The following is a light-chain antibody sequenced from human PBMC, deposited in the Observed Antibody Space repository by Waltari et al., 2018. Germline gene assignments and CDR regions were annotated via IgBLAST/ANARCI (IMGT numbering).Light chain of an antibody. J-gene: IGKJ1*01. V-gene: IGKV2-28*01. CDR3: MQRLQTPWT. CDR2: LGS. CDR1: QSLLYSNGDYH. Sequence: DIVMTQSPLSLSVTPGEPASISCRSSQSLLYSNGDYHMDWYLQKPGQSPQLLIYLGSPRASGVPDRFSGSRSGTDFTLRISRVEAEDIGVYYCMQRLQTPWTFGQGTKVEIK.